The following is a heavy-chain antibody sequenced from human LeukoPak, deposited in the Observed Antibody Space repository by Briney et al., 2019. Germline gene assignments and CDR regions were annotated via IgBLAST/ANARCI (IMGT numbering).Heavy chain of an antibody. J-gene: IGHJ6*03. D-gene: IGHD2-15*01. Sequence: SETLSLTXAVYGGSFSGYYWSWIRQPPGKGLEWIGEINHSGSTNYNPSLKSRVTISVDTSKNQFSLKLSSVTAADTAVYYCVVAATPRDYYYYMDVWGKGTTVTVSS. V-gene: IGHV4-34*01. CDR1: GGSFSGYY. CDR3: VVAATPRDYYYYMDV. CDR2: INHSGST.